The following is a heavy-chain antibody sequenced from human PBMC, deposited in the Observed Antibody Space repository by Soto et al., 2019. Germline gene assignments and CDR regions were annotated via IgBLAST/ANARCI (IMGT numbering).Heavy chain of an antibody. J-gene: IGHJ5*02. CDR1: GGSISSYY. D-gene: IGHD2-2*01. V-gene: IGHV4-59*08. CDR2: IYYSGST. Sequence: TSETLSLTCTVSGGSISSYYWSWIRQPPGKGLEWIGYIYYSGSTNYNPSLKSRVTISVDTSKNQFSLKLSSVTAADTAVYYCARHAKIVVVPAVNNWFDPWGQGTLVTVSS. CDR3: ARHAKIVVVPAVNNWFDP.